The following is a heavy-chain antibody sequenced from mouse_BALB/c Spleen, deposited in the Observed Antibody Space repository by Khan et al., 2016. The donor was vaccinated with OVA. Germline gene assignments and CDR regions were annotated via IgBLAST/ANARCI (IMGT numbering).Heavy chain of an antibody. CDR2: ISTYSGNT. V-gene: IGHV1S137*01. Sequence: QVQLKQSGPELVRPGVSVKISCKGSGYTFTDYAMHWVKQSHAKSLEWIGLISTYSGNTNYKQKFKGKATMTVDKSSGTAYMELARLTSEDSAIYYCTRPAYDGYYDYWGQGTTLTVSS. D-gene: IGHD2-3*01. J-gene: IGHJ2*01. CDR3: TRPAYDGYYDY. CDR1: GYTFTDYA.